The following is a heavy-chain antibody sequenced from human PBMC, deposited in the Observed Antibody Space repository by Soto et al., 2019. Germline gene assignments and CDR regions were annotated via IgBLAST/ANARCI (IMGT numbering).Heavy chain of an antibody. V-gene: IGHV4-39*01. CDR2: VYHSGGA. D-gene: IGHD3-22*01. J-gene: IGHJ5*01. CDR1: GVSIQNSHSF. CDR3: VRVIEGATRHTDFDS. Sequence: QVQLQESGPRLVKPSGTLSLTCAVSGVSIQNSHSFWGWIRRPPGKGLEFIGSVYHSGGAYYNASLKSRVTISFDTSNNLVSLKLTSVTAAATAVYYCVRVIEGATRHTDFDSWGQGTLVTVSS.